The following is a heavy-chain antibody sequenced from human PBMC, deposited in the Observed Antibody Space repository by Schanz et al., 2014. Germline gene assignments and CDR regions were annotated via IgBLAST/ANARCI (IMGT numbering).Heavy chain of an antibody. D-gene: IGHD1-26*01. V-gene: IGHV3-33*08. J-gene: IGHJ4*02. Sequence: VQLLESGGGLVQPGGSLRLSCLASGFAFGSYGMHWVRQAPGKGLEWVAVIWYDGSNKYYADSVKGRFTISRDNSKNALFLQMNSLRAEDTAVYYCARDHTTESYYSAGPPIDYWGEGTLVTVSS. CDR3: ARDHTTESYYSAGPPIDY. CDR1: GFAFGSYG. CDR2: IWYDGSNK.